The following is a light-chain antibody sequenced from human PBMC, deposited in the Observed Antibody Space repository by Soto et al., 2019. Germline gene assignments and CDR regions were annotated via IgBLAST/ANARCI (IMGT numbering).Light chain of an antibody. V-gene: IGKV3-20*01. CDR2: GAS. CDR3: QQYGSSPPYT. J-gene: IGKJ2*01. Sequence: EIVLTQSPGTLSLSPGERATLSCRASQSVSSSYLAWYQQKPGQAPRLLIYGASSRATGIPDRFSGSGSGTDLTLTISRLEPEDFAVYYCQQYGSSPPYTFGLGTKLEIK. CDR1: QSVSSSY.